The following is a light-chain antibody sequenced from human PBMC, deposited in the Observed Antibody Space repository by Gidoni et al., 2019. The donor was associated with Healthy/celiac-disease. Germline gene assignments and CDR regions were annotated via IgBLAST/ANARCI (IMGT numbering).Light chain of an antibody. CDR2: GAS. V-gene: IGKV3-15*01. J-gene: IGKJ2*01. CDR1: QSVSSN. CDR3: QQYNSWPRT. Sequence: EIVMTQSPATLSVPPGESATLSCRTRQSVSSNLAWYQQKPGQAPRLLIYGASTRATGIPARFSGSGSGTEFTLTISSLQSEDFAVYYCQQYNSWPRTFGQGTKLEIK.